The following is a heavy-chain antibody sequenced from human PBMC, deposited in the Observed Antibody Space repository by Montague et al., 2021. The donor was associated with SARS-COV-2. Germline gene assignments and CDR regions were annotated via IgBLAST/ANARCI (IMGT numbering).Heavy chain of an antibody. J-gene: IGHJ6*02. CDR2: ITNSGSV. CDR3: ARQKLRPHKPIKKEFYYYDLDI. V-gene: IGHV4-34*01. Sequence: SETLSLTCTVYGGSFSRYSYNWVRQAPGKGLEWIGEITNSGSVNYQPSLNNRVTISVDPSKSQVSLRLTSVTVADTAIYFCARQKLRPHKPIKKEFYYYDLDIWGQGTTVTVS. CDR1: GGSFSRYS.